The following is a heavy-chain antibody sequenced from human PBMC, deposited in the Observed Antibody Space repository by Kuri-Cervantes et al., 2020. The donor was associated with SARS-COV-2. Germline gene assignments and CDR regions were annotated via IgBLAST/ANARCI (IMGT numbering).Heavy chain of an antibody. CDR1: GGTFSSYA. V-gene: IGHV1-69*13. D-gene: IGHD3-22*01. CDR2: IIPIFGTA. Sequence: SVKVSCKASGGTFSSYAISWVRQAPGQGLEWMGGIIPIFGTANYAQKFQGRVTITADESTSTAYMELSSLRSEDTAVYYCAREGVDYLDSSAFFIWDLWGQGTLVTVSS. J-gene: IGHJ4*01. CDR3: AREGVDYLDSSAFFIWDL.